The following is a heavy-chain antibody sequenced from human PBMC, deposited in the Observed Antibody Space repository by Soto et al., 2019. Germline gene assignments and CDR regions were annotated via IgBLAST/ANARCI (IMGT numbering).Heavy chain of an antibody. D-gene: IGHD3-9*01. CDR1: GGSISSGGYY. CDR2: IYYSGST. CDR3: ARVIRQYDILTGYELGPNWFDP. Sequence: SETLSLTCTVSGGSISSGGYYWSWIRQHPGKGLEWIGYIYYSGSTYYNPSLKSRVTISVDTSKNQFSLKLSSVTAADTAVYYCARVIRQYDILTGYELGPNWFDPWGQGTLVTVSS. V-gene: IGHV4-31*03. J-gene: IGHJ5*02.